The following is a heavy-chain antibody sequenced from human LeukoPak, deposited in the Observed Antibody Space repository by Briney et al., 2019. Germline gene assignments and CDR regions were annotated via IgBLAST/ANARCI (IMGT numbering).Heavy chain of an antibody. J-gene: IGHJ4*02. CDR1: GFILSDSA. V-gene: IGHV3-73*01. D-gene: IGHD6-6*01. CDR3: ARDSSSEGPFDY. Sequence: GGSLRLSCAAYGFILSDSAVHWVRQASGKGLEWIGRIRSKANNYATAYADSLKGRFTVSRDDSKNTAYLQMNSLKIEDTAVYYCARDSSSEGPFDYWGQGTLVTVSS. CDR2: IRSKANNYAT.